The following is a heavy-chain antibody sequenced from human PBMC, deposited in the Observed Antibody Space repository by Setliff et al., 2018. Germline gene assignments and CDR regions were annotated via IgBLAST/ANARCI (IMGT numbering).Heavy chain of an antibody. CDR3: ARGGGYWSYFEF. J-gene: IGHJ4*02. CDR2: INHRGTT. Sequence: SETLSLTCAVYGGSFSGYYWNWIRQAPGKGLEWIGEINHRGTTSYTPSLKGRVTISVDTSNNQFSLEVLSLTAADTAVYYCARGGGYWSYFEFWGQGSPVTSPQ. V-gene: IGHV4-34*01. CDR1: GGSFSGYY. D-gene: IGHD2-21*02.